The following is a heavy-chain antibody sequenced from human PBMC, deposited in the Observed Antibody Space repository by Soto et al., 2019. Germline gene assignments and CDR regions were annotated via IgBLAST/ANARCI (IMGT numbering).Heavy chain of an antibody. CDR3: ARVHLVRTSSYYCGMDV. D-gene: IGHD6-6*01. Sequence: GGSLRLSCATSGFTFSNYRMNWVREAPGKGLEWVASISGSGKDTFYRDSVKGRFTISRDNAESSLVLQMNSLTVDDTAVYHXARVHLVRTSSYYCGMDVWGPGTTVTVSS. V-gene: IGHV3-21*06. J-gene: IGHJ6*02. CDR1: GFTFSNYR. CDR2: ISGSGKDT.